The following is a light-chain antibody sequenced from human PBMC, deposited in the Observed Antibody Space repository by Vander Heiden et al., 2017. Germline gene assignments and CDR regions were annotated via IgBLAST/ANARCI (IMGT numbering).Light chain of an antibody. J-gene: IGLJ3*02. CDR1: SCFSVGGFW. CDR2: YHSDSNN. Sequence: QLVLTQPYSHSVSSGASVRLTYMLRSCFSVGGFWIWWYHLKPGNPTRCLLYYHSDSNNGQGSGAPGRFSGSNDASANAGILRISGLQPEDEADYYCGTWHSSTKTRVFGGGPKLTVL. V-gene: IGLV5-52*01. CDR3: GTWHSSTKTRV.